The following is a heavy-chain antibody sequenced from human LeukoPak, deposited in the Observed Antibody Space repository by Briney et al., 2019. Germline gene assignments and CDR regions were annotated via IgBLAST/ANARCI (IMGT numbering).Heavy chain of an antibody. J-gene: IGHJ4*02. CDR2: INPNSGGT. Sequence: GASVKVSCKASGYTFTGYYMHWVRQAPGQGLEWMGWINPNSGGTNYAQKLQGRVTMARDTSISTAYIELSRLRSDDTAVYYCARDADIVVVPAANGVDYWGQGTLVTVSS. D-gene: IGHD2-2*01. V-gene: IGHV1-2*02. CDR3: ARDADIVVVPAANGVDY. CDR1: GYTFTGYY.